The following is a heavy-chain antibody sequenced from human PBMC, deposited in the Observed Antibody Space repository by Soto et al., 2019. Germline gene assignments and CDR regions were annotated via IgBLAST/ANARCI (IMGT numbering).Heavy chain of an antibody. J-gene: IGHJ4*02. V-gene: IGHV3-33*01. D-gene: IGHD3-10*01. CDR1: GFTFSTYG. CDR2: IWYDGSNK. Sequence: QVQLVESGGGVVQPGRSLRLSCTTSGFTFSTYGFHWVRQAPGKGLEWVAVIWYDGSNKYYADSVKGRFTISRDDSKNTLDLQMNSLRAEDTAVYYCARDVGFYGSEKPTAASYFDYWGQGIQVTVSS. CDR3: ARDVGFYGSEKPTAASYFDY.